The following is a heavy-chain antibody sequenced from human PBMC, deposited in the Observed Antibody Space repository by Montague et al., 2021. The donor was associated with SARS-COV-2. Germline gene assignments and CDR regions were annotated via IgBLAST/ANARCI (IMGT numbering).Heavy chain of an antibody. CDR1: GDSVSHDF. Sequence: SETLSLTCTVSGDSVSHDFWTWIRQPPGKGLEWIGYVYYSRSSSXNPSLRCRVSIAVDTSKNQFSLRLSTVTAADTAIYYCVRDPAPSGSGTFYDYRGQGTLVAVSS. V-gene: IGHV4-59*02. CDR2: VYYSRSS. CDR3: VRDPAPSGSGTFYDY. D-gene: IGHD1-26*01. J-gene: IGHJ4*02.